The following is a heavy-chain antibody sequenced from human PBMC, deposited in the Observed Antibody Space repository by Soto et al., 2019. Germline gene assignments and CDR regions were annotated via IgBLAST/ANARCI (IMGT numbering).Heavy chain of an antibody. V-gene: IGHV4-61*08. CDR2: INHSGST. Sequence: SETLSLTCTVSGSSISSGGHCWTWIRQPPGTGLEWIGEINHSGSTNYNPSLKSRVTISVDTSKNQFSLKLSSVTAADTAVYYCARAHHRLRISKTAGYYGMDVWGQGTTVTVSS. J-gene: IGHJ6*02. D-gene: IGHD2-15*01. CDR3: ARAHHRLRISKTAGYYGMDV. CDR1: GSSISSGGHC.